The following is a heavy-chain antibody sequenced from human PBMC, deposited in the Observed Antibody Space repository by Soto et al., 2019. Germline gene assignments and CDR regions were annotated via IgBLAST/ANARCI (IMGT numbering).Heavy chain of an antibody. CDR1: GYTFTSYG. D-gene: IGHD1-26*01. V-gene: IGHV1-18*01. Sequence: QVQLVQSGAEVKKPGASVKVSCKASGYTFTSYGIIWVRQAPGQGLEWMGWISAYNGNTHYAQKLQGRVTMTTDTSTSKAYKELRSLRSDDTVVYYCARDRGSYALDYWGQGTLVTVSS. CDR2: ISAYNGNT. J-gene: IGHJ4*02. CDR3: ARDRGSYALDY.